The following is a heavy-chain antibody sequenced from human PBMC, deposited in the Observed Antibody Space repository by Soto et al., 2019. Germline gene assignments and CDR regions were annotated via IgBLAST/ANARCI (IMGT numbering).Heavy chain of an antibody. J-gene: IGHJ5*02. CDR3: ARDIWDSSSSIRWFDL. V-gene: IGHV1-18*01. Sequence: GASVKVSCKASGYTFTSYGISWVRQAPGQGLEWMGWISAYNGNTNYAQKLQGRVTMTTDTSTNTAYMELRSLRSNDTAVYYCARDIWDSSSSIRWFDLWGQGTLVTVSS. CDR2: ISAYNGNT. CDR1: GYTFTSYG. D-gene: IGHD6-13*01.